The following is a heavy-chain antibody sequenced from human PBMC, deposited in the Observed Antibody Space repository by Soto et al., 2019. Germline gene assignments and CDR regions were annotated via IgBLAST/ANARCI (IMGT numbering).Heavy chain of an antibody. V-gene: IGHV4-4*07. Sequence: QVQLQESGPGLVKPSETLSLTCTVSGGAISGYYWTWIRQSAGQGLGWIGRIYSSGGTKYNPSLQSRVTMSLDTSKNQFSLRLTSVTAAYTAVYYCASGQRFSDSFDPWGQGTLVTVSS. CDR1: GGAISGYY. CDR3: ASGQRFSDSFDP. D-gene: IGHD3-3*01. CDR2: IYSSGGT. J-gene: IGHJ5*02.